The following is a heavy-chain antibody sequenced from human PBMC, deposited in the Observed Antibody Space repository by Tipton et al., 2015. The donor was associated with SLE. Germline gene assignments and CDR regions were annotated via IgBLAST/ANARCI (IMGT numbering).Heavy chain of an antibody. J-gene: IGHJ3*02. CDR3: ASMGAWGAFDI. V-gene: IGHV4-59*08. D-gene: IGHD1-26*01. Sequence: TLSLTCAVYGGSFSGYYWSWIRQPPGKGLEWIGYIYYSGSTNYKSSLKSRVTISVDTSKNQFSLKLSSVTAADTAVYYCASMGAWGAFDIWGQGTMVTVSS. CDR2: IYYSGST. CDR1: GGSFSGYY.